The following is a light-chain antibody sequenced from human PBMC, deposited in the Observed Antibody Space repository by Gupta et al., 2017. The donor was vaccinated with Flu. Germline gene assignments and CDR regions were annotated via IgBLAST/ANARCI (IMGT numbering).Light chain of an antibody. CDR2: GNN. V-gene: IGLV1-44*01. CDR1: SSNIGSNT. Sequence: QSVRAQPPSASGTPGQRFTISCSGSSSNIGSNTVNWYQQVPGMAPKLLIYGNNQRPSGVPDRFSGSKSGTSASLAINGLQSEDEADYYCAAWDDSLNGHYVFGTGTKVTVL. CDR3: AAWDDSLNGHYV. J-gene: IGLJ1*01.